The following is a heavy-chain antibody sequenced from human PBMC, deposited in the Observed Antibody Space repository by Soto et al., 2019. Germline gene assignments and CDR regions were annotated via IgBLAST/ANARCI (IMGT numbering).Heavy chain of an antibody. CDR2: INPNSGGT. CDR3: ARDYGDYVKDYYYYYGMDV. J-gene: IGHJ6*02. D-gene: IGHD4-17*01. Sequence: ASVKVSCKASGYTFTGYYIHWVRQAPGQGLEWMGWINPNSGGTNYAQKFQGWVTMTRDTSISTAYMELSRLRSDDTAVYYCARDYGDYVKDYYYYYGMDVWGQGTTVTVSS. CDR1: GYTFTGYY. V-gene: IGHV1-2*04.